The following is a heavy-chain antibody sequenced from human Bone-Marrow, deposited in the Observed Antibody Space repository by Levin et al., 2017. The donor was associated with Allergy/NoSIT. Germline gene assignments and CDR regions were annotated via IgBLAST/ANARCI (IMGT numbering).Heavy chain of an antibody. Sequence: GGSLRLSCTAPRFSFNSYWMNWVRQAPGTGLEWVASINQDGSARDYVDSVKGRFTISRDNAKNSLYLHMYILRAEDTAVYYCATACTSSSCYSLYFHNWGQGASVTVSS. J-gene: IGHJ1*01. V-gene: IGHV3-7*01. CDR1: RFSFNSYW. CDR2: INQDGSAR. D-gene: IGHD2-2*02. CDR3: ATACTSSSCYSLYFHN.